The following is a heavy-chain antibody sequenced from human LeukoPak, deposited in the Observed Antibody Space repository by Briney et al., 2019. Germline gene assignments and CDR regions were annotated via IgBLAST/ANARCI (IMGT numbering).Heavy chain of an antibody. CDR1: GGSISSSSYY. CDR3: ARRGYYYYMVG. V-gene: IGHV4-39*01. Sequence: SETLSLTCSVSGGSISSSSYYWGWIRQPPGKGLEWIGSIYYSGSTYYNPSLKSRVTISVDTSKNQFSLKLSSVTAADTAVYYCARRGYYYYMVGWGKGTTVTVSS. J-gene: IGHJ6*03. CDR2: IYYSGST.